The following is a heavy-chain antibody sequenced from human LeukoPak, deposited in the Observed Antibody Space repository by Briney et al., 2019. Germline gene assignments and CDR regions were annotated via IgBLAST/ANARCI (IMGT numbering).Heavy chain of an antibody. CDR1: GYTFTNFD. CDR3: ARGENGSFDY. J-gene: IGHJ4*02. D-gene: IGHD3-10*01. V-gene: IGHV1-8*01. Sequence: ASVKVSCKASGYTFTNFDINWVRQAPGQGLEWMGWMNPVSGKAGSAQKFQGRVTLTRDTSINTAYMEVSSLTSDDTAFYYCARGENGSFDYLGQGTLVIVSS. CDR2: MNPVSGKA.